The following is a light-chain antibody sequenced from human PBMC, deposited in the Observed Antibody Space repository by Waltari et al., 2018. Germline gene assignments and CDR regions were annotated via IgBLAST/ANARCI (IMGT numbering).Light chain of an antibody. CDR2: EVS. Sequence: DIVMTQTPLSLSVTPGQPASISCKSSQSLLHSDGKTYLYWYLQKPGQSPQLLIYEVSSRVSGVPDRFSGSGSGTDVTLKISRVEAEDVGVYYCMQGIHLRTFGQGTKVEIK. CDR3: MQGIHLRT. J-gene: IGKJ1*01. CDR1: QSLLHSDGKTY. V-gene: IGKV2-29*03.